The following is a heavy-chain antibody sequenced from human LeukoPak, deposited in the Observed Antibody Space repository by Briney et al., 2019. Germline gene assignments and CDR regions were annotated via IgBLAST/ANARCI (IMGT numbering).Heavy chain of an antibody. Sequence: SETLSLTCTVSGGSISSYYWSWIRQPAGKGLEWIGRIYTSGSTNYNPPLRSRVTMSVDTSKNQYSLKLSSVTAADTAVYYCARAFVPYYDILTGYYKHPIDAFDIWGPGTMVTVSS. V-gene: IGHV4-4*07. D-gene: IGHD3-9*01. CDR3: ARAFVPYYDILTGYYKHPIDAFDI. CDR2: IYTSGST. CDR1: GGSISSYY. J-gene: IGHJ3*02.